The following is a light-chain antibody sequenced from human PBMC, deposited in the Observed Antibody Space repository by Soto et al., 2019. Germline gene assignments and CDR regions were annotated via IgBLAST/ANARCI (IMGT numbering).Light chain of an antibody. CDR3: NSYTTDDTQI. CDR2: EVN. J-gene: IGLJ7*01. V-gene: IGLV2-14*01. Sequence: QSVLTQPASVSGSPGQSITISCTGTSSDVGGYNYVSWYQQHPGKAPKLMIFEVNTRPSGVSDRFSGSRSGNTASLTISGLQAQDEAHYFCNSYTTDDTQIFGGGTQLTVL. CDR1: SSDVGGYNY.